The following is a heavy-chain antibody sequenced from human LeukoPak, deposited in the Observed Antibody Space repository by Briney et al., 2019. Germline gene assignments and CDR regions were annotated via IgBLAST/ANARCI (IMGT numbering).Heavy chain of an antibody. CDR2: ISDGGGST. V-gene: IGHV3-23*01. J-gene: IGHJ4*02. D-gene: IGHD2-2*01. CDR3: VKGSSTSRPYYFDF. Sequence: GGSLRLSCSASGFTFTNYVMGWLRQAPGEGLEWVSAISDGGGSTYHADSVKGRFTISRDNSKNTLFLQMNSLRAEDTAVYYCVKGSSTSRPYYFDFWGQGTLVTVSS. CDR1: GFTFTNYV.